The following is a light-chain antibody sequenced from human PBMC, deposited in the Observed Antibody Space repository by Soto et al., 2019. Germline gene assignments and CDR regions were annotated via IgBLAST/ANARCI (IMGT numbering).Light chain of an antibody. CDR1: QNIHNN. V-gene: IGKV3-15*01. J-gene: IGKJ4*01. CDR3: HQYIDWSLT. Sequence: EIVMTQSPATLSVSPGERATLSCRASQNIHNNLAWFQQKPGQAPTFLIYGASTRATGIPARFSGSGSGTEFTLTISSLQSEDFAVYYCHQYIDWSLTFGGGTKVEIK. CDR2: GAS.